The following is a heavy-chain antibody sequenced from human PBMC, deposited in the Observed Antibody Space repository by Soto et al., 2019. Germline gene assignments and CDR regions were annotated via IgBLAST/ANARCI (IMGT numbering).Heavy chain of an antibody. D-gene: IGHD3-22*01. V-gene: IGHV1-69*13. Sequence: GASVKVSCKASGGTFSSYAISWVRQAPGQGLEWMGGIIPIFGTANYAEKFQGRVTITADVSTSTAYMELSILRSEDTAVYYCARVRYDYYDSSGYTTFGMDVWGQGKTVTVPS. CDR2: IIPIFGTA. J-gene: IGHJ6*02. CDR3: ARVRYDYYDSSGYTTFGMDV. CDR1: GGTFSSYA.